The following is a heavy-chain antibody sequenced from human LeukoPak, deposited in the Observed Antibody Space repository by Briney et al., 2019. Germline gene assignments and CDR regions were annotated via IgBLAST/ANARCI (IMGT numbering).Heavy chain of an antibody. CDR3: ATEMDTAILDY. D-gene: IGHD5-18*01. Sequence: GGSLRLSCAASGFTFSSYGMHWVRQAPGKGLEWVAVISYDGSNKYYADSVKGRFTISRDNSKNTLYLQMNSLRAEDTAVYYCATEMDTAILDYWGQGTLVTVSS. CDR2: ISYDGSNK. J-gene: IGHJ4*02. CDR1: GFTFSSYG. V-gene: IGHV3-30*03.